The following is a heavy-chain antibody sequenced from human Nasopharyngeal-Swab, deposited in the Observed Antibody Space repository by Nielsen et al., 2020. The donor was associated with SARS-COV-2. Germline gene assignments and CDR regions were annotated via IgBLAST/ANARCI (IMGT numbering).Heavy chain of an antibody. Sequence: GSLRLSCAASGFTFSSFGMHWVRQAPGKGLEWVAFIAHDASNEYYGDSVKGRFTISRDNSENTVYLQMNSLRAEDTALYHCARPLSRDSTWTTEANWFDPWGQGTLVTVSS. D-gene: IGHD6-13*01. J-gene: IGHJ5*02. CDR2: IAHDASNE. CDR3: ARPLSRDSTWTTEANWFDP. CDR1: GFTFSSFG. V-gene: IGHV3-30*03.